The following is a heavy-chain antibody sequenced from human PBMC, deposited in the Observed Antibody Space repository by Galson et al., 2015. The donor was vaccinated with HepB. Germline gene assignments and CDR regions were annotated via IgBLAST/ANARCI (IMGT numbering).Heavy chain of an antibody. D-gene: IGHD3-10*01. V-gene: IGHV3-23*01. CDR2: ITGSGGST. J-gene: IGHJ6*02. Sequence: LRLSCAASGFTFSSYAMSWVRQAPGKGLEWVSAITGSGGSTYYADSVKGRFTISRDNSKNTLYLQMNSLRAEDTAVYYCAKDSGRELRIPYYYGMDVWGQGTTVTVSS. CDR3: AKDSGRELRIPYYYGMDV. CDR1: GFTFSSYA.